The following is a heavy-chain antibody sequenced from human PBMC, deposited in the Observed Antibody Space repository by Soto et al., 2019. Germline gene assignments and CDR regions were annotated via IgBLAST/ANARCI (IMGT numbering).Heavy chain of an antibody. Sequence: GGSLRLSCAASGFTFSSYAMSWVRQAPGKGLEWVSRISSNGSSTSYADSVKGRFTISRDNAKNTLYLQMNSLRAEDTAVYYCAREKGSKYYYYGMDVWGQGTTVTVSS. D-gene: IGHD2-15*01. V-gene: IGHV3-74*01. CDR3: AREKGSKYYYYGMDV. CDR2: ISSNGSST. CDR1: GFTFSSYA. J-gene: IGHJ6*02.